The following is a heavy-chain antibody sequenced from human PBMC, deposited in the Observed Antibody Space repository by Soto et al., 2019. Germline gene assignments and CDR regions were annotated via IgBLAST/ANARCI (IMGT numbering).Heavy chain of an antibody. J-gene: IGHJ4*02. Sequence: QVQLVQSGAEVKKPGSSVKVSCKASGGTFSSYAISWVRQAPGQGLEWMGGIIPIFGTANYAQKFQGRVTITADESTSTAYMGLSSLRSEDTAVYYCARYRDQYCGGDCSFAYWGQGTLVTVAS. CDR2: IIPIFGTA. D-gene: IGHD2-21*02. CDR1: GGTFSSYA. CDR3: ARYRDQYCGGDCSFAY. V-gene: IGHV1-69*01.